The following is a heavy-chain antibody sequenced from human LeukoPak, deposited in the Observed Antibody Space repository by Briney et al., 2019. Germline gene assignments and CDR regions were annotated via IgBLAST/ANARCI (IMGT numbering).Heavy chain of an antibody. J-gene: IGHJ2*01. CDR1: GVSINSYY. Sequence: PSETLSLTCTVCGVSINSYYWSWIRQPPEKGREWIGYIYYSGTTIYNPSPKGRCTILLDTSKTQFSMKMNSVTAADTAVYYCARLQRVTMAGPDYWYFDLWGRGTLVTVSS. CDR2: IYYSGTT. D-gene: IGHD6-19*01. CDR3: ARLQRVTMAGPDYWYFDL. V-gene: IGHV4-59*01.